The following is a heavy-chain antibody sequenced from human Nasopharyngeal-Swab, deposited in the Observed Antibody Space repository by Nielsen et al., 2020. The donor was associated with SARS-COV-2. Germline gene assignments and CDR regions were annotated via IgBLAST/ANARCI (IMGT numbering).Heavy chain of an antibody. CDR2: LSWNSGSI. CDR1: GFTFDDYA. D-gene: IGHD1-1*01. Sequence: SLKISCAASGFTFDDYAMHWVRQAPGKGLEWVSGLSWNSGSIGYAESVKGRFTISRDNAKNSLYLQMNSLRAEDTALYYCAKEDNLGAFDIWGQGTMVTVSS. J-gene: IGHJ3*02. CDR3: AKEDNLGAFDI. V-gene: IGHV3-9*01.